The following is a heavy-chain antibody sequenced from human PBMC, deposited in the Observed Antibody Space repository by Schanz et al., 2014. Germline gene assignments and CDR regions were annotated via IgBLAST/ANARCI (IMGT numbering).Heavy chain of an antibody. CDR1: GFTFSSYS. Sequence: EQLVESGGGLVKPGGSLRLSCAASGFTFSSYSMNWVRQAPGKGLEWVSSISSSSSYIYYADSVKGRFTISRDNSKNILYLQMNSLRAEDTAVYYCAKARRKSNCSGGRCFHYSYYGMDVWGQGTTVTVSS. V-gene: IGHV3-21*04. CDR3: AKARRKSNCSGGRCFHYSYYGMDV. CDR2: ISSSSSYI. D-gene: IGHD2-15*01. J-gene: IGHJ6*02.